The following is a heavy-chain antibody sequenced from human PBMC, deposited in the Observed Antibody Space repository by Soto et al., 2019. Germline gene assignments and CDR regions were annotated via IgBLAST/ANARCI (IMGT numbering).Heavy chain of an antibody. Sequence: AEVSSKARGYTYTSYSRCSARQAPGQRLEWMGWINAGNGNTKYSQKFQGRVTITRDTSASTAYMELSSLRSEDTAVYYCARWRVYYFDYWGKGTLVTGSS. V-gene: IGHV1-3*01. CDR1: GYTYTSYS. D-gene: IGHD2-8*01. J-gene: IGHJ4*02. CDR2: INAGNGNT. CDR3: ARWRVYYFDY.